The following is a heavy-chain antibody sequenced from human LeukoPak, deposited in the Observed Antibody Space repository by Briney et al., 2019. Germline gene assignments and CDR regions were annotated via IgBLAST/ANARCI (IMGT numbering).Heavy chain of an antibody. CDR3: ARDLIAERRLFDY. Sequence: QSGGSLRLSCAASGFTFTTYWMSWIRQAPGKGLEWVSYISSSSSTIYYADSVKGRFTISRDNAKNSLYLQMNSLRAEDTAVYYCARDLIAERRLFDYWGRGTLVTVSS. CDR2: ISSSSSTI. CDR1: GFTFTTYW. D-gene: IGHD1-1*01. V-gene: IGHV3-48*01. J-gene: IGHJ4*02.